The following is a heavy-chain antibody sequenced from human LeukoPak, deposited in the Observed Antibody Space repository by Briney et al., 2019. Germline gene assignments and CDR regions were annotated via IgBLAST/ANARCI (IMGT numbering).Heavy chain of an antibody. V-gene: IGHV3-23*01. D-gene: IGHD2-15*01. CDR1: GFTFSSSA. J-gene: IGHJ4*02. Sequence: GGSLRLSCAASGFTFSSSAMSWVRQAPGKGLEWVSAISNNGGYTYYADSVQGRFTISRDNSKGTLCLQMNSLGAEDTAVYYCAKQLGYCSDGSCYFPYWGQGTLVTVSS. CDR2: ISNNGGYT. CDR3: AKQLGYCSDGSCYFPY.